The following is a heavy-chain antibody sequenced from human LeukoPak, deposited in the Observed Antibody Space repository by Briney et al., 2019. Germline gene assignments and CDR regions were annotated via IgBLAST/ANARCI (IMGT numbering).Heavy chain of an antibody. CDR1: GFIFSSYA. CDR3: ARDRGVGAISPINWFDP. V-gene: IGHV3-30-3*01. CDR2: ISYDGSNK. D-gene: IGHD1-26*01. Sequence: GGSLRLSCAASGFIFSSYAMHWVRQAPGKGLEWVAVISYDGSNKYYADSVKGRFTISRDNSKNTLYLQMNSLRAEDTAVYYCARDRGVGAISPINWFDPWGQGTLVTVSS. J-gene: IGHJ5*02.